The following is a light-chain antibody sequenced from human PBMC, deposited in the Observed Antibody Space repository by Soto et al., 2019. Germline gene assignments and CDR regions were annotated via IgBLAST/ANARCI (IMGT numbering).Light chain of an antibody. Sequence: QSALAQPASGSGSPGQSISISCTGTSSDVGGYSHVSWYQQHPGKAPKVMIYDVSNRPSGVSNRFSCSKSGNTAFLTISGLQAEDEADFYCSAFTSRNTYVFGTGTKVTVL. J-gene: IGLJ1*01. V-gene: IGLV2-14*03. CDR3: SAFTSRNTYV. CDR2: DVS. CDR1: SSDVGGYSH.